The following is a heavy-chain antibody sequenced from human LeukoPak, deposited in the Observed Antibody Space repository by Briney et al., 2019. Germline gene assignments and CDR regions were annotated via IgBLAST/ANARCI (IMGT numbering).Heavy chain of an antibody. CDR2: IRYDGSNK. CDR1: GFSFSSYT. J-gene: IGHJ4*02. Sequence: GGSPRLSCSASGFSFSSYTMTWVRQAPGKGLEWVAFIRYDGSNKYYADSVKGRFTISRDNSKNTLYLQMNSLRAEDTAVYYCAKDSQRAYYYDSSGYYYVGYFDYWGQGTLVTVSS. D-gene: IGHD3-22*01. CDR3: AKDSQRAYYYDSSGYYYVGYFDY. V-gene: IGHV3-30*02.